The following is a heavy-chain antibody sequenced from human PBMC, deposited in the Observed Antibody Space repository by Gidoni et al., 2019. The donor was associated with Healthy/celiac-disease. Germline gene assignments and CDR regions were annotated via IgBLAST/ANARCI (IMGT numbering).Heavy chain of an antibody. CDR3: ARTATVYNYYYGMDV. CDR1: GYCLTSYW. Sequence: EVQLMRYGAEVKEPGESRKSRCKGDGYCLTSYWIGWLRQMPGKGLEWMGHVYPGDSDTRYSPSFQAQVTIAADKSISTADLQWSSLKASDTAMYYCARTATVYNYYYGMDVWGQGTTVTVSS. V-gene: IGHV5-51*03. D-gene: IGHD4-4*01. J-gene: IGHJ6*02. CDR2: VYPGDSDT.